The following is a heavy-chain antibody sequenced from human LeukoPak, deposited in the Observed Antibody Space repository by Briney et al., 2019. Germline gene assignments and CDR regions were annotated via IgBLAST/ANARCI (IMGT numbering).Heavy chain of an antibody. CDR3: ARGPYYYDSSGYYMY. V-gene: IGHV1-18*01. CDR1: GYTFTSYG. Sequence: ASVKVSCKASGYTFTSYGISWVRQAPGQGLEWMGRISAHNGNTNYAQKLQGRVTMTTDTSTSTAYMELRSLRSDDTAVYYCARGPYYYDSSGYYMYWGQGTLVTVSS. J-gene: IGHJ4*02. CDR2: ISAHNGNT. D-gene: IGHD3-22*01.